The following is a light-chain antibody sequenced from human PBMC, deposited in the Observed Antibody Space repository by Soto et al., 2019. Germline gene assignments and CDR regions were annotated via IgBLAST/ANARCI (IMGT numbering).Light chain of an antibody. Sequence: DIVMTQSPDSLAVSLGERATVSCKSSQSLLYSSNNKTYLAWYQQKTGQPPRLLIHWASSRESGVPDRFSGSGSGTDFTLTITSMQAEDVAIYYCQESFIPPWTFGQGTKVEVK. V-gene: IGKV4-1*01. J-gene: IGKJ1*01. CDR2: WAS. CDR1: QSLLYSSNNKTY. CDR3: QESFIPPWT.